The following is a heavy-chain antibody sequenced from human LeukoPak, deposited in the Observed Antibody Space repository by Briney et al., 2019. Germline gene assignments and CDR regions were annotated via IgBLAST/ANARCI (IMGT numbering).Heavy chain of an antibody. Sequence: PGGSLRLSCAASGFTFSSYAMSWVRQAPGKGLEWVANIKQDGSEKYYVDSVKGRFTISRDNAKNSLYLQMNSLRAEDTAVYYCAKADVYSNRLGIAAAGGCFDYWGQGTLVTVSS. J-gene: IGHJ4*02. CDR3: AKADVYSNRLGIAAAGGCFDY. CDR2: IKQDGSEK. V-gene: IGHV3-7*03. CDR1: GFTFSSYA. D-gene: IGHD6-13*01.